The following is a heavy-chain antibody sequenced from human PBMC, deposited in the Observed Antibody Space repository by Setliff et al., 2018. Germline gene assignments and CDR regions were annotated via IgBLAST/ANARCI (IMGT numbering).Heavy chain of an antibody. CDR3: TTGLRHGVPYFDL. D-gene: IGHD1-1*01. J-gene: IGHJ4*02. V-gene: IGHV1-69*13. CDR2: IIPIFGTA. Sequence: WASVKVSCKASGGTFSSYAISWVRQAPGQGLEWMGGIIPIFGTANYAQKFQGRVTITADESTSTAYMELSSLTSEDTAVYYCTTGLRHGVPYFDLWGQGTLVTVSS. CDR1: GGTFSSYA.